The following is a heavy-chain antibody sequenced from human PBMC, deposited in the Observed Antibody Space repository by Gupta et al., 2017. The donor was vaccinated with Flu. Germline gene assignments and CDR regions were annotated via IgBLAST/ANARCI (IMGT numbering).Heavy chain of an antibody. D-gene: IGHD4-17*01. CDR3: ARASPVTTSDFYFFYYMDV. Sequence: HWGRQASGKGLEWVSIIWYDGSKKFYADSVQGRFTIYRDKSKNTMYLEMNNVRVEDTAVYYCARASPVTTSDFYFFYYMDVWGSGTAVTVSS. CDR2: IWYDGSKK. J-gene: IGHJ6*03. V-gene: IGHV3-33*01.